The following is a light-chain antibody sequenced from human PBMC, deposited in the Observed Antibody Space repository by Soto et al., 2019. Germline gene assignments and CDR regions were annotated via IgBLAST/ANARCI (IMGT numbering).Light chain of an antibody. CDR2: DAS. CDR3: QQCSFSPRT. Sequence: IFFTHSPTTLSFSRWEKAPLSWGASQSVSSYLAWFQQKPGQAPRLLIYDASIRADGIPDRFSGSGSETDFTLTISRLEPEDSAVYYCQQCSFSPRTFGQGTKVDI. CDR1: QSVSSY. J-gene: IGKJ1*01. V-gene: IGKV3D-20*01.